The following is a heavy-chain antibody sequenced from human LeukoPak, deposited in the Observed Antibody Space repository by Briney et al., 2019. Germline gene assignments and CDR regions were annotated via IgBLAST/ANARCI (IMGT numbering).Heavy chain of an antibody. Sequence: PSETLSLTCTVSGYSISSGYNWGWIRQPPGKGLEWIGSIYYTGSTYYNPSLKSRVTISIDTSKNQFSLKLSSVTAADTAVFYCGRGSGYYNFWSDYFYFDYGAREPWSPSPQ. J-gene: IGHJ4*02. CDR3: GRGSGYYNFWSDYFYFDY. CDR2: IYYTGST. D-gene: IGHD3-3*01. V-gene: IGHV4-38-2*02. CDR1: GYSISSGYN.